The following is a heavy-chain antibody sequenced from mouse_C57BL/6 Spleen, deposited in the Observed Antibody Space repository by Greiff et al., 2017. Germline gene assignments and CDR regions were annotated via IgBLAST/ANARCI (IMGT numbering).Heavy chain of an antibody. CDR3: ARDSSDYGFAY. D-gene: IGHD3-2*02. CDR2: IYPGDGDT. CDR1: GYAFSSSW. Sequence: QVQLQQSGPELVKPGASVKISCKASGYAFSSSWMNWVKQRPGKGLEWIGRIYPGDGDTNYNGKFKGKATLTADKSSSTAYMQLSSLTSEDSAVXFCARDSSDYGFAYWGQGTLVTVSA. J-gene: IGHJ3*01. V-gene: IGHV1-82*01.